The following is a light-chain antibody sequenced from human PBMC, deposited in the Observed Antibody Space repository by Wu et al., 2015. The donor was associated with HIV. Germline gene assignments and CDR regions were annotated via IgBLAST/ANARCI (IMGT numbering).Light chain of an antibody. Sequence: EIVMTQSPATLSVFPGERATLSCRASQSIGSDLAWYQQKPGQPPRLLIYGTSSRATGIPDRFSGSGSGTEFTLTISRLEPEDFAVYYCQQYGNSPLFSFGPGTKVDIK. CDR3: QQYGNSPLFS. CDR1: QSIGSD. CDR2: GTS. V-gene: IGKV3-20*01. J-gene: IGKJ3*01.